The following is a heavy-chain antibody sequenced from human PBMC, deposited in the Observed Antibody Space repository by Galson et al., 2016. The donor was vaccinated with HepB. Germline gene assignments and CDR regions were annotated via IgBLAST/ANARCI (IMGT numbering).Heavy chain of an antibody. CDR3: AGAWGNYGMDV. V-gene: IGHV1-18*01. J-gene: IGHJ6*02. CDR1: GYTFTSSG. D-gene: IGHD7-27*01. Sequence: SVKVSCKASGYTFTSSGISWVRQAPGQGLEWMGWISAYNGNTNYAQKLQGRVTMTTDTSTSTAYMELRSQRSDDAAVYCCAGAWGNYGMDVWGQGTPVTVSS. CDR2: ISAYNGNT.